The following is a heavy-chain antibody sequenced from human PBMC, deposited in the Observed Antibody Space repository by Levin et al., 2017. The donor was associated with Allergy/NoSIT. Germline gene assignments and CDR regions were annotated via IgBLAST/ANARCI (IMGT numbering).Heavy chain of an antibody. V-gene: IGHV4-59*01. D-gene: IGHD4-17*01. CDR2: IYYSGST. J-gene: IGHJ5*02. Sequence: SETLSLTCTVSGGSISSYYWSWIRQPPGKGLEWIGYIYYSGSTNYNPSLKSRVTISVDTSKNQFSLKLSSVTAADTAVYYCARDHLADYGRRLGNWFDPWGQGTLVTVSS. CDR3: ARDHLADYGRRLGNWFDP. CDR1: GGSISSYY.